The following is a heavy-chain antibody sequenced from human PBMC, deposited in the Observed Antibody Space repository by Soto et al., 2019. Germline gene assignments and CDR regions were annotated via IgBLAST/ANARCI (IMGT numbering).Heavy chain of an antibody. J-gene: IGHJ6*02. CDR2: ISGSGDGT. CDR1: GFSVSHYA. Sequence: GGSLRLSCAASGFSVSHYAMSWVRQAPGKGLEWVSSISGSGDGTYYGDSVKGRFTLSRDTSQKTLYLQMNNLRGEDTAVYFCTKSRRSVLMVYGFGGMDVWGRGATVTVSS. D-gene: IGHD2-8*01. CDR3: TKSRRSVLMVYGFGGMDV. V-gene: IGHV3-23*01.